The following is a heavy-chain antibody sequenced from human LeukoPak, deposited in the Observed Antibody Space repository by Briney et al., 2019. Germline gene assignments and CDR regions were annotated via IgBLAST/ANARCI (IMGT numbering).Heavy chain of an antibody. CDR1: GFTFSSYG. CDR3: ARNYGSGSYRGIDP. Sequence: GGSLRLSCAASGFTFSSYGMNWVRQAPGKGLEWVAFIRYDGGNKYYADSVKGRFTISRDNSKNTLYLQMNSLRAEDTAVYYCARNYGSGSYRGIDPWGQGTLVTVSS. V-gene: IGHV3-30*02. J-gene: IGHJ5*02. D-gene: IGHD3-10*01. CDR2: IRYDGGNK.